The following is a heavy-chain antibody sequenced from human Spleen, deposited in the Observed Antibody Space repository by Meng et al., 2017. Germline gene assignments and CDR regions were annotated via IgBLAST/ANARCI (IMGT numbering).Heavy chain of an antibody. J-gene: IGHJ4*02. Sequence: QVQHTEWGGGVLNPSETLSLPCVVSGGSSSDYYWSWIRQPPGKGLEWIGEINHSGSTNYNPSLESRATISVATYQNNLSLKLSSVTAADSAVYYCARGPTTMAHDFDYWGQGTLVTVSS. V-gene: IGHV4-34*01. D-gene: IGHD4-11*01. CDR3: ARGPTTMAHDFDY. CDR2: INHSGST. CDR1: GGSSSDYY.